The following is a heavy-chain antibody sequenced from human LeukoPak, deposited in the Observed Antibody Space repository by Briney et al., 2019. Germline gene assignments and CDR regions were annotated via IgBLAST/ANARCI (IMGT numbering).Heavy chain of an antibody. D-gene: IGHD3-10*01. V-gene: IGHV3-74*03. CDR2: INSDGSST. CDR1: GFTFSRYW. J-gene: IGHJ4*02. CDR3: VRDNYGVDY. Sequence: GGSLRLSRAASGFTFSRYWMQWVRQAPGQGLVWLSHINSDGSSTTYADSARGRFTTSRDNAKNTLYLQMNSLRAEDTAVYYCVRDNYGVDYWGQGTLVTVSS.